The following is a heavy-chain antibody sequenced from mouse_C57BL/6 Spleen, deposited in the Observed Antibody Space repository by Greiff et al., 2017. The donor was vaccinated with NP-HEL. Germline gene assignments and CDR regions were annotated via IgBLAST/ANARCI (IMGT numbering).Heavy chain of an antibody. D-gene: IGHD1-1*01. Sequence: VQRVESGPELVKPGASVKISCKASGYAFSSSWMNWVKQRPGKGLEWIGRIYPGDGDTNYNGKFKGKATLTADKSSSTAYMQLSSLTSEDSAVYFCARDHYDGSSLDYWGQGTTLTVSS. CDR1: GYAFSSSW. CDR2: IYPGDGDT. J-gene: IGHJ2*01. V-gene: IGHV1-82*01. CDR3: ARDHYDGSSLDY.